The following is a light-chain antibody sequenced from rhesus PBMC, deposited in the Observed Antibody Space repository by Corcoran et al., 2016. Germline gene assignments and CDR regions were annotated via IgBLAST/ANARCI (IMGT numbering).Light chain of an antibody. Sequence: DIQMTQSPSSLSASVGDTVTITCRASQGISNYLAWYQQKPGKAPKPLSYYVSKLESGVPSRFSGSGSRTDFTLTISSLQPEDFAIYYCQQHNSYPRTFGQGTKVEIK. CDR1: QGISNY. J-gene: IGKJ1*01. CDR3: QQHNSYPRT. V-gene: IGKV1S14*01. CDR2: YVS.